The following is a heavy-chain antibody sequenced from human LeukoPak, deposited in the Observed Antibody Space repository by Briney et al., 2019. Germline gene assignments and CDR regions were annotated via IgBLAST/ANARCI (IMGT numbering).Heavy chain of an antibody. V-gene: IGHV4-39*07. D-gene: IGHD1-26*01. CDR3: ARGRYSGSLFDY. J-gene: IGHJ4*02. CDR1: GGSISSSSYY. Sequence: PSETLSLTCTVSGGSISSSSYYWGWIRQPPGEGLEWIGSIYHSGSTYYNPSLKSRVTTSVDTSKNQFSLKLSSVTAADTAVYYCARGRYSGSLFDYWGQGTLVTVSS. CDR2: IYHSGST.